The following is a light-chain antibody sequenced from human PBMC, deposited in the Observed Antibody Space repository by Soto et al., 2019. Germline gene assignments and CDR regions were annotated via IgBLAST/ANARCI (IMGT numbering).Light chain of an antibody. Sequence: EIVLTQSPGTLSLSPGERATLSCRASQSVSSSYLAWYQQKPGQAPRQLIYGASSRATGIPDSFSGSGSGTAFTLTMTRLEPEDFAVYYCQQYRTSFGGGTRVEIK. CDR2: GAS. CDR1: QSVSSSY. J-gene: IGKJ4*01. CDR3: QQYRTS. V-gene: IGKV3-20*01.